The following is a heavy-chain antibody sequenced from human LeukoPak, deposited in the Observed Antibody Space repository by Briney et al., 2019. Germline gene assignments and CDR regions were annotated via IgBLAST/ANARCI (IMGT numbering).Heavy chain of an antibody. Sequence: SGGSLRLSCAASGFTFSSYAMSWVRQAPGKGLEWVSAISGSGGSTYYADSVKGRFTISRDNSKSTLYLQMNSLRAEDTAVYYCAKDPYYYGSGSYPEFDPWGQGTLVTVSS. D-gene: IGHD3-10*01. CDR1: GFTFSSYA. V-gene: IGHV3-23*01. CDR3: AKDPYYYGSGSYPEFDP. CDR2: ISGSGGST. J-gene: IGHJ5*02.